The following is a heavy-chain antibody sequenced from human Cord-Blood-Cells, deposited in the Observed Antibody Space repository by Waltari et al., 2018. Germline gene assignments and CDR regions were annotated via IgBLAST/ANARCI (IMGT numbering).Heavy chain of an antibody. Sequence: QVQLVESGGGLVKPGGSLRLSCAASGFTVSDYYISRIRQAPGKGVEGVSYISSSGSTIYYADSVKGRFTISRDNAKNSLYLQMNSLRAEDTAVYYCARETGDWYFDLWGRGTLVTVSS. CDR1: GFTVSDYY. D-gene: IGHD7-27*01. CDR2: ISSSGSTI. J-gene: IGHJ2*01. CDR3: ARETGDWYFDL. V-gene: IGHV3-11*04.